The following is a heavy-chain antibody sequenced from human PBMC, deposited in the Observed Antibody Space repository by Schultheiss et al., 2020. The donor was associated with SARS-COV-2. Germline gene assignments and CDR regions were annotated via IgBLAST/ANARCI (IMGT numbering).Heavy chain of an antibody. V-gene: IGHV4-59*01. CDR2: IYYSGTT. Sequence: SETLSLTCTVSGGPISSYYWTWIRQPPGKGLEWIGYIYYSGTTTYNPSLKSRVTISLDTSKNQFSLKLSSVTAADTGVYYCARAAVADFWGQGTLVTVSS. J-gene: IGHJ4*02. CDR3: ARAAVADF. D-gene: IGHD6-19*01. CDR1: GGPISSYY.